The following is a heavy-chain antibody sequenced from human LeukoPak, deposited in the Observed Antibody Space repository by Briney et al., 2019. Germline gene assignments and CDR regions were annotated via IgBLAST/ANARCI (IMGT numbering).Heavy chain of an antibody. D-gene: IGHD3-22*01. V-gene: IGHV3-21*01. CDR2: ISTGSSYI. Sequence: GGSLRLSCAASGVTFSTYTMNWGRQAPGKGREWGSSISTGSSYIYYADSVRGRFTISRDNAKNSLYLQMNNLRAADTPVYYWARDRIDYYDKGGLEPWGTGTLVTVAS. CDR3: ARDRIDYYDKGGLEP. CDR1: GVTFSTYT. J-gene: IGHJ5*02.